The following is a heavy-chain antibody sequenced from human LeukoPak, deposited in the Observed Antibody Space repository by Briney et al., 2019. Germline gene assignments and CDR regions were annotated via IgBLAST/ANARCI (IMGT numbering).Heavy chain of an antibody. V-gene: IGHV1-18*01. CDR1: GYTFSSYG. Sequence: ASVKVSCKTSGYTFSSYGITWVRQAPGQGLEWLGWISAYGHTKLARNLQARVTVTIDTSTTTAYMELRSLSPDDTAVYFCARETASGYLGFDFWGQGTLITVSS. J-gene: IGHJ4*02. CDR3: ARETASGYLGFDF. CDR2: ISAYGHT. D-gene: IGHD3-3*01.